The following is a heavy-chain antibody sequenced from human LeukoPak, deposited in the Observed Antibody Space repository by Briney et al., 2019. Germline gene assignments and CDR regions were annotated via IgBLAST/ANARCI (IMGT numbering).Heavy chain of an antibody. J-gene: IGHJ4*02. CDR1: GFTFSSHW. V-gene: IGHV3-7*01. D-gene: IGHD6-19*01. CDR2: IKQDGSDE. Sequence: PGGSLRLSCAASGFTFSSHWMSWVRQAPGKGLEWVANIKQDGSDEYYMDSVKGRFTISRDNAKNSLYLQMNSLGAEDTAVYYCARDQPVAALDYWGQGTLVTVSS. CDR3: ARDQPVAALDY.